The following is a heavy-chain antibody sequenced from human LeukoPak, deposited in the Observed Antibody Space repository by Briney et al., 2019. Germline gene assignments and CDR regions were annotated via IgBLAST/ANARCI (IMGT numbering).Heavy chain of an antibody. CDR2: MNPNSGNT. V-gene: IGHV1-8*01. CDR1: GYTFTSYD. D-gene: IGHD2-2*01. J-gene: IGHJ5*02. CDR3: ARGRGCSSTSCYFVNWFDP. Sequence: ASVKVSCKASGYTFTSYDINWVRQATGQGLEWMGWMNPNSGNTGYAQKFQGRVTMTRNTSISTAYMELSSLRSEDTAVYYCARGRGCSSTSCYFVNWFDPWGQGTLVTVSS.